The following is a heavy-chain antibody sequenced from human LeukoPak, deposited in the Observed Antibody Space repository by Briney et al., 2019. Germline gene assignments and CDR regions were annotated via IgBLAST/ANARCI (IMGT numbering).Heavy chain of an antibody. Sequence: ASVKVSCKASGYTFTSYDINWVRQATGQGLEWMGWMNPNSGNTGYAQKFQGRVTITRNTSISTAYMELSSLRSEDTAVYYCARDPSIAAPKYYMDVWGKGTTVTVSS. V-gene: IGHV1-8*03. CDR2: MNPNSGNT. J-gene: IGHJ6*03. CDR1: GYTFTSYD. CDR3: ARDPSIAAPKYYMDV. D-gene: IGHD6-6*01.